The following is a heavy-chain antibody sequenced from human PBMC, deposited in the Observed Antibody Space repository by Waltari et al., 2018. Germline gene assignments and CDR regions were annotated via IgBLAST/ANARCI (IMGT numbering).Heavy chain of an antibody. CDR2: MNPNSGNT. CDR3: ARGARIVVVIAIHFDY. Sequence: QVQLVQSGAEVKKPGASVKVSCKASGYTFTSYDLNWVRQATGQGLEWMGWMNPNSGNTGYAQKFQGRGTMTRNTSISTAYMELSSLRSEDTAVYYCARGARIVVVIAIHFDYWGQGTLVTVSS. CDR1: GYTFTSYD. D-gene: IGHD2-21*01. J-gene: IGHJ4*02. V-gene: IGHV1-8*01.